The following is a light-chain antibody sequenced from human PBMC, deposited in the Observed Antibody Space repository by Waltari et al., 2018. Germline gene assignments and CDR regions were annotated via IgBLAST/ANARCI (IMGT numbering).Light chain of an antibody. Sequence: EIVLTQSPGTLSLSPGKRATLACRASQSVGRSLAWYQQKPGQAPRLLIYDASRRATGIPDRFSGSGSGTDFSLTISRLEPEDFAVYYCQHYVRLPATFGQGTKVEI. J-gene: IGKJ1*01. V-gene: IGKV3-20*01. CDR2: DAS. CDR3: QHYVRLPAT. CDR1: QSVGRS.